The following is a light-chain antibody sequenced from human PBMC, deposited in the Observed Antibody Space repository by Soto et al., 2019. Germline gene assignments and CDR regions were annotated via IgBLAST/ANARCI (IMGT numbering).Light chain of an antibody. J-gene: IGLJ2*01. CDR2: DVS. CDR3: SSYTSSSTPVV. Sequence: QSVLTQPASVSGSPGQSITISCTGTSSDVGGYNYVSWYQQHPGKAPKLMIYDVSNRPSGVSNRFSGSKSGNTASLTISGLQAEDEADYYCSSYTSSSTPVVFRGGTKVTVL. V-gene: IGLV2-14*01. CDR1: SSDVGGYNY.